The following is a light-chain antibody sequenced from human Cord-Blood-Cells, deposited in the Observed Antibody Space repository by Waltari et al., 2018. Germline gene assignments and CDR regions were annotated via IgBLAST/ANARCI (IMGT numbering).Light chain of an antibody. CDR3: QQYNNWPPWT. CDR1: QRVSSN. J-gene: IGKJ1*01. Sequence: EIVMTQSPATLSVSPGERATLSCRAIQRVSSNLAWYQQKPGQAPRLLIYGASTRATGIPSRCSGSESGSECTRTISSLQSEDVSGYCCQQYNNWPPWTSGQGTKGEIK. CDR2: GAS. V-gene: IGKV3-15*01.